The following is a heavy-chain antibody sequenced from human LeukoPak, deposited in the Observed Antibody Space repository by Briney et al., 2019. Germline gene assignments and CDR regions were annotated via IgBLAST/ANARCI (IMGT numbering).Heavy chain of an antibody. CDR3: ARGPDYSPAY. V-gene: IGHV3-30*03. Sequence: SGGSLRLSCAASGFTFSNYGMHWVRQAPGKGLEWVTVISSDGSVKNYADSVKGRFIISRDDSKNTLYLQLNSLRAEDTAVYYCARGPDYSPAYWGQGTLVTVSS. CDR2: ISSDGSVK. D-gene: IGHD4-11*01. CDR1: GFTFSNYG. J-gene: IGHJ4*02.